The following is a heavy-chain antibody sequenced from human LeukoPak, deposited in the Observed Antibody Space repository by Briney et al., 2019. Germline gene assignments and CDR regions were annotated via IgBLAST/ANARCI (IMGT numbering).Heavy chain of an antibody. J-gene: IGHJ6*03. Sequence: PGGSLRLSCAASGFTFSSYSMNWVRQAPGKGLEWVSSISSSSSYIYYADSVKGRFTISRDNAKNSLYLQMNSLRAEDTAVYYRARGFRDYYDPRGNYYYMDVWGEGTTVTVSS. D-gene: IGHD3-22*01. CDR1: GFTFSSYS. V-gene: IGHV3-21*01. CDR3: ARGFRDYYDPRGNYYYMDV. CDR2: ISSSSSYI.